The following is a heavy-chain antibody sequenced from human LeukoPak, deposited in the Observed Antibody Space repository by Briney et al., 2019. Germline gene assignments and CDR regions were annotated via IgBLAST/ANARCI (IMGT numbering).Heavy chain of an antibody. CDR2: ISYDGSNK. CDR1: GFTFSSYN. Sequence: GGSLRLSCAASGFTFSSYNMNWVRQAPGKGLEWVAVISYDGSNKYYADSVKGRFTISRDNSKNTLYLQMNSLKTEDTAVYYCTTGANYRGQGTLVTVSS. V-gene: IGHV3-30-3*01. CDR3: TTGANY. J-gene: IGHJ4*02.